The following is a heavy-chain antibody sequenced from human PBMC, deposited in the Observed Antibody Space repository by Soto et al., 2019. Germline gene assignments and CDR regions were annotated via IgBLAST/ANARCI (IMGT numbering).Heavy chain of an antibody. CDR1: GFTFSTDS. D-gene: IGHD6-19*01. V-gene: IGHV3-48*02. CDR3: ARFFGSGFDY. Sequence: EVQLVESGGGLVQPGGSPRLSCVASGFTFSTDSMNWVRQAPGKGLEWVAHISTSGATRYYADSVKGRFTISRDKAKTALYLQMDSLRNEYTAVYYCARFFGSGFDYWGPGTLVTVSS. J-gene: IGHJ4*02. CDR2: ISTSGATR.